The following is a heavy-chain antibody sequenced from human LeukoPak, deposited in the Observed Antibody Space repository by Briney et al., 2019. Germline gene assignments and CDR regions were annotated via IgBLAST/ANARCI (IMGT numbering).Heavy chain of an antibody. CDR3: ARGGNCSGGSCYRQRCAFDI. V-gene: IGHV4-59*01. CDR1: SGFISNYY. D-gene: IGHD2-15*01. Sequence: PSETLSLTCTVSSGFISNYYWSWIRQPPGKGLEWIGYVYYSGSVNYNPSLKSRVTISVDTSKNQFSLKLNSVTAADTAVYYCARGGNCSGGSCYRQRCAFDIWGQGTMVTVSS. J-gene: IGHJ3*02. CDR2: VYYSGSV.